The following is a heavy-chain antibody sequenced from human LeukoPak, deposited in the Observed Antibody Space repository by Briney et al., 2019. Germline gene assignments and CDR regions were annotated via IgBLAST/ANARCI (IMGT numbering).Heavy chain of an antibody. Sequence: GGSLRLSWEASGFTFDDYGMSWVRQAPGKGLEWVSGINWNGGSTGYADSVKGRFTISRDNAKNSLYLQMNSLRAEDTALYYCARAGKPTALDDWGQGTLVTVSS. D-gene: IGHD4-11*01. CDR1: GFTFDDYG. J-gene: IGHJ4*02. CDR2: INWNGGST. V-gene: IGHV3-20*04. CDR3: ARAGKPTALDD.